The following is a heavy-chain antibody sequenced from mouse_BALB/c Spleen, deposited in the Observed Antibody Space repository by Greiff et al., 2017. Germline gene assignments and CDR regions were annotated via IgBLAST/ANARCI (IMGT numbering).Heavy chain of an antibody. CDR2: INPSNGGT. CDR1: GYTFTSYY. V-gene: IGHV1S81*02. J-gene: IGHJ1*01. CDR3: TRGLRPWYFDV. D-gene: IGHD1-2*01. Sequence: VQLQQPGAELVKPGASVKLSCKASGYTFTSYYMYWVKQRPGQGLEWIGGINPSNGGTNFNEKFKSKATLTVDKSSSTAYMQLSSLTSEDSAVYYCTRGLRPWYFDVWGAGTTVTVSS.